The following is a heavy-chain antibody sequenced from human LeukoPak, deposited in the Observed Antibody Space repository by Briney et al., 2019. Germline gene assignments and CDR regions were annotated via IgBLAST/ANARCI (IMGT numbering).Heavy chain of an antibody. V-gene: IGHV5-51*01. CDR1: GYSFTSYW. CDR3: ERHLVRRSGWYSEGQDYYSYMDV. CDR2: IYPGDSDT. D-gene: IGHD6-19*01. Sequence: GESPKISGKGSGYSFTSYWIGWVRQMPGKGLEWMGIIYPGDSDTRYSPSFQGQVPISADKSISTAYLQWSSLKASEPAMYYCERHLVRRSGWYSEGQDYYSYMDVWGKGTTVTVSS. J-gene: IGHJ6*03.